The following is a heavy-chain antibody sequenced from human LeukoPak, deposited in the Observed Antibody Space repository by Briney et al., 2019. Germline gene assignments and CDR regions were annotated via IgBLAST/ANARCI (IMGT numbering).Heavy chain of an antibody. CDR3: AKAIVVVPAAMLYFQH. CDR1: GFTFSSYE. Sequence: GGSLRLSCAASGFTFSSYEMNWVRQAPGKGLEWVSAISGSGGSTYYADSVKGRFTISRDNSKNTLYLQMNSLRAEDTAVYYCAKAIVVVPAAMLYFQHWGQGTLVTVSS. CDR2: ISGSGGST. V-gene: IGHV3-23*01. D-gene: IGHD2-2*01. J-gene: IGHJ1*01.